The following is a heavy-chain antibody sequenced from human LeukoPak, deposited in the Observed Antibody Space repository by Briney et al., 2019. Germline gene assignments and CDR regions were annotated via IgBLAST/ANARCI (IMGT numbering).Heavy chain of an antibody. J-gene: IGHJ5*01. V-gene: IGHV1-18*04. CDR3: AREGESRKLDS. Sequence: ASVKVSCKTSGYTFTTYFITWVRQAPGQGLEWMGWITPNSGNTKYAHSLQGRVTMTTDTSTSTAFMELRSLMSDDTAVYFCAREGESRKLDSWGQGTLVTVSS. CDR1: GYTFTTYF. CDR2: ITPNSGNT. D-gene: IGHD1-26*01.